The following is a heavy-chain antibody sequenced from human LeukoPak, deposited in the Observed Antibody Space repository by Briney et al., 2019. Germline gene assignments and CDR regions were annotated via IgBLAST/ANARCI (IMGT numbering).Heavy chain of an antibody. D-gene: IGHD4-17*01. J-gene: IGHJ4*02. CDR3: ARTQTTWGIFDY. V-gene: IGHV3-33*01. CDR1: GFTFSNYV. Sequence: GGSLRLSCAASGFTFSNYVIHWVRQAPGKGLEWVAIIWYDGSDKYYADSVKGRFTISRDNSKNTLYLQMNSLRAEDTAVYYCARTQTTWGIFDYWGQGTLVTVSP. CDR2: IWYDGSDK.